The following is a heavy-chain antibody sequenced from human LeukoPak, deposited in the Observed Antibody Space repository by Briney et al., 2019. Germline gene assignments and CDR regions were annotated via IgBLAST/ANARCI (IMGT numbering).Heavy chain of an antibody. V-gene: IGHV1-2*02. CDR1: GYTFTGYY. CDR3: ARGAPPPRPYYDFWSGYLDFDY. D-gene: IGHD3-3*01. CDR2: INPNSGGT. Sequence: ASAKVSCKASGYTFTGYYMHWVRQAPGQGLEWMGWINPNSGGTNYAQKFQGRVTMTRDTSISTAYMELSRLRSDDTAVYYCARGAPPPRPYYDFWSGYLDFDYWGQGTLVTVSS. J-gene: IGHJ4*02.